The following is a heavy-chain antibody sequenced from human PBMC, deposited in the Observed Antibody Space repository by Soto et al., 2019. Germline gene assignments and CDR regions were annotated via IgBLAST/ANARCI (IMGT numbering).Heavy chain of an antibody. J-gene: IGHJ4*02. CDR2: VSIGGST. D-gene: IGHD2-15*01. V-gene: IGHV3-23*01. Sequence: DVQLLESGGGLVQPEGSLRLSCAASGFTFSSYAMGWVRRGPGKGLEWVAVVSIGGSTHYADSVRGRFTISRDNSKNPLSLQMNSLTAEDTAVYFCAKRRGAGGHFDYWGQGALVTVSS. CDR1: GFTFSSYA. CDR3: AKRRGAGGHFDY.